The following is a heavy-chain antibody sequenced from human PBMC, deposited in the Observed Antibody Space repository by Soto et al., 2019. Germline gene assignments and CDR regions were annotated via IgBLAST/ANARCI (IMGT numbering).Heavy chain of an antibody. Sequence: GGSLRLSCAASGFTFSSYDMHWVRQATGKGLEWVSAIGTAGDTYYPGSVKGRFTISRENAKNSLYLQMNSLRAGDTAVYYCARGVWDDYIWGSYRRGDAFDIWGQGTMVTVSS. V-gene: IGHV3-13*01. CDR2: IGTAGDT. D-gene: IGHD3-16*02. CDR1: GFTFSSYD. J-gene: IGHJ3*02. CDR3: ARGVWDDYIWGSYRRGDAFDI.